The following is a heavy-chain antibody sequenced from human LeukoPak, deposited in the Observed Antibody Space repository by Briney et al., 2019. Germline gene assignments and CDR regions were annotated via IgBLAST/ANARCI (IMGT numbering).Heavy chain of an antibody. D-gene: IGHD5-12*01. V-gene: IGHV4-4*02. J-gene: IGHJ4*02. CDR3: ARARGTVAIDY. CDR2: INDSRST. CDR1: GASINNNDW. Sequence: TSETLSLTCAVSGASINNNDWWTWVRQPPGKGLEWIGEINDSRSTNYNPSLKSRVTISADTSKNQFSLKMRSVIAADTAVYYCARARGTVAIDYWGQGTPVTVSS.